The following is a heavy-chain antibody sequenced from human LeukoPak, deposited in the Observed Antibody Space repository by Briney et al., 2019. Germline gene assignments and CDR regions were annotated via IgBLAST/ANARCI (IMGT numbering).Heavy chain of an antibody. D-gene: IGHD2-21*01. CDR2: IRNTGSA. J-gene: IGHJ4*02. Sequence: SETLSLTCTVYGGSISAFQWSWIRQSAGKRLEWIGLIRNTGSADYNPSLKSRVTLSIDTSKSQISLRLTSVTAADTAVYYCATGSYSGGFDKWGQGTLVIVSS. CDR1: GGSISAFQ. V-gene: IGHV4-4*07. CDR3: ATGSYSGGFDK.